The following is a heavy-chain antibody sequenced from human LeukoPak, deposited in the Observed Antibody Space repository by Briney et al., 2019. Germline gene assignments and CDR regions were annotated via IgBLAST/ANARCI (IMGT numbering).Heavy chain of an antibody. CDR2: IYSDGSA. V-gene: IGHV3-53*01. CDR3: AGWGWARPHFDY. D-gene: IGHD6-6*01. J-gene: IGHJ4*02. CDR1: GASIASHSW. Sequence: ETLSLTCAVSGASIASHSWWSWVRQAPGKGLEWVSVIYSDGSAYYADSVKGRFTISRDNSKNTVYLQMNSLRAEDTAVYYCAGWGWARPHFDYWGQGTLVTVSS.